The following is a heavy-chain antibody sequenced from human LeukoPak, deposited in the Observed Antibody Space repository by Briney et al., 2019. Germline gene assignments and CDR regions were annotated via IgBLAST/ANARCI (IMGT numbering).Heavy chain of an antibody. CDR1: GYTFTSYA. V-gene: IGHV1-3*01. J-gene: IGHJ6*04. CDR2: INAGNGNT. CDR3: ARYCSGGSCYPPYGMDV. Sequence: ASVKVSCKASGYTFTSYAMHWVRQAPGQRLEWMGWINAGNGNTEYSQKFQGRVTITRDTSASTAYMELSSLRSEDTAVYYCARYCSGGSCYPPYGMDVWGKGTTVTVSS. D-gene: IGHD2-15*01.